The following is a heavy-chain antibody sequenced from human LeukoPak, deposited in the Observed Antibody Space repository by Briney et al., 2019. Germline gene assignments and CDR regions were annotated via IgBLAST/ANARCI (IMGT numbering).Heavy chain of an antibody. Sequence: GGSLRLSCAASGFTFNSYAMSWVRQAPGKGLEWVSTISGSGDRTSYADSVKGRFTISRDNSKNTLYLQMNSLRAEDTAVYYCARDKLKYFDYWGQGTLVTVSS. CDR1: GFTFNSYA. V-gene: IGHV3-23*01. J-gene: IGHJ4*02. CDR2: ISGSGDRT. CDR3: ARDKLKYFDY.